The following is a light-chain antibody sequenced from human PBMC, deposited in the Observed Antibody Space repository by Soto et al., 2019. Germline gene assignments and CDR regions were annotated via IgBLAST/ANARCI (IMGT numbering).Light chain of an antibody. Sequence: DIQMTQSPPTLSASVGDRVTITCRASQSISSYLNWYQQKPGKAPKLLIYAASSLQSGVPSRFSGSGSGTDFTLTISSLQPEDFATYYCQQSYSTLWTCGQGTKVDIK. CDR3: QQSYSTLWT. CDR2: AAS. V-gene: IGKV1-39*01. CDR1: QSISSY. J-gene: IGKJ1*01.